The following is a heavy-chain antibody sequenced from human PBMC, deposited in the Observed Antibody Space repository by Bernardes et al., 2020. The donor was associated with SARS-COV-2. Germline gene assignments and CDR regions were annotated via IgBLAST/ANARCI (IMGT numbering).Heavy chain of an antibody. Sequence: ASVKVSCKASGYTFSDYYMHWVRQAPGQGLEWMGWINPNSGGNNYAQKFQGRITMTRDTSVSTAYMELSRLTSDDTAVYYCARENPSIVADYWGQGTLVTVSS. CDR2: INPNSGGN. CDR3: ARENPSIVADY. CDR1: GYTFSDYY. D-gene: IGHD2-21*01. J-gene: IGHJ4*02. V-gene: IGHV1-2*02.